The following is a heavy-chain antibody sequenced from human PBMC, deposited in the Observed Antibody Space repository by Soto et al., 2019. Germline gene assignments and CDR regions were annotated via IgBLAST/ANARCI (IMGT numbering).Heavy chain of an antibody. CDR3: ARDEYYSITAP. Sequence: GGSLRLSCAASGFTFSDYYMSWIRQAPGKGPVWVSRVNSDGSGTSYADSVKGRFTISRDNAKNTVYLQMNNLRADDTAVYYCARDEYYSITAPWGQGTLVTVSS. CDR2: VNSDGSGT. J-gene: IGHJ5*02. V-gene: IGHV3-74*01. D-gene: IGHD3-10*01. CDR1: GFTFSDYY.